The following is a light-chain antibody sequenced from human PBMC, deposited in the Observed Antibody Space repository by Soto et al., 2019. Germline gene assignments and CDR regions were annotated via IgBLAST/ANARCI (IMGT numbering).Light chain of an antibody. Sequence: EVVMTHSPATLSVSPGERATLSCRASQTVRDNLAWYQQKPGQAPRLLIYGASTRATGIPARFSGSGSGTEFPLTINSLQSEDFALYFCQQSNNWPYTFGQGTKLEIK. CDR2: GAS. J-gene: IGKJ2*01. CDR3: QQSNNWPYT. CDR1: QTVRDN. V-gene: IGKV3-15*01.